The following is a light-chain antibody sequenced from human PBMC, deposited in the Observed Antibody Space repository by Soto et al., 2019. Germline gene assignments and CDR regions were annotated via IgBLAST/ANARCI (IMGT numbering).Light chain of an antibody. CDR3: QHYGGMWA. CDR2: TAS. CDR1: QSITSY. Sequence: DIQMTQSPSSLSASVGDRVTITCRASQSITSYLNWYQQKPGKAPKRLIYTASRLESGVPSRFSGSGSGTDFTLTISRLQPDDFATYYCQHYGGMWAFGQGTKVDIK. J-gene: IGKJ1*01. V-gene: IGKV1-39*01.